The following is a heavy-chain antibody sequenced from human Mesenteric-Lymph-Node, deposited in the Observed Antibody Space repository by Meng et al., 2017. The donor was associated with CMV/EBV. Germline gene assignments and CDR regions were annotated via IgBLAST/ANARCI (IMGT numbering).Heavy chain of an antibody. Sequence: GGSLRLSCAVSGINFDEHAMHWVRQAPGKGLEWVAFIRYDGSNKYYADSVKGRFTISRDNSKNTLYLQMNSLRAEDTAVYYCAKDSGDWFDPWGQGTLVTVSS. J-gene: IGHJ5*02. CDR3: AKDSGDWFDP. CDR2: IRYDGSNK. V-gene: IGHV3-30*02. CDR1: GINFDEHA.